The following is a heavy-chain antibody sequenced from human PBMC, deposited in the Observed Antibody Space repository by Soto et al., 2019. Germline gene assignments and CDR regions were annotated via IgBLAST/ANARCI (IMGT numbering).Heavy chain of an antibody. J-gene: IGHJ5*02. D-gene: IGHD1-26*01. CDR3: ASYTGTYIVH. CDR2: MFHTGST. V-gene: IGHV4-59*01. Sequence: PSETLSLTCTVSGASISSYYWSWIRQPPGKGLEWIGFMFHTGSTNYNPSLKSRVTISVDTSKNYFSLKLTSVTAADTAVYYCASYTGTYIVHWGRVSLVTVSS. CDR1: GASISSYY.